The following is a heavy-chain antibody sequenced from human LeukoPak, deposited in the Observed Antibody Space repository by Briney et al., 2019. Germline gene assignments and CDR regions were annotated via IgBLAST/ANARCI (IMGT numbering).Heavy chain of an antibody. Sequence: GGSLRLSCAASGFSFSTYWMQWVRQAPGKGLVWVSRINTDGSSISYADSVKGRFIISRDNAKNTLHLQLDSLRVEDTAIYYCVRGYSGAYRIDYWGQGTLVTVSS. V-gene: IGHV3-74*01. CDR1: GFSFSTYW. CDR2: INTDGSSI. D-gene: IGHD5-12*01. CDR3: VRGYSGAYRIDY. J-gene: IGHJ4*02.